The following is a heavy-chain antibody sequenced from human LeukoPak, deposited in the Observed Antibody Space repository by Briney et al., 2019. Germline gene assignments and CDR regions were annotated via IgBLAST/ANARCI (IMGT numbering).Heavy chain of an antibody. V-gene: IGHV1-2*02. CDR2: INPNSGGT. Sequence: GASVKVSCKASGYTFTGYYMHWVRQAHGQGLEWMGWINPNSGGTNYAQKFQGRVNMHRETSISTAYMELSRLRSDDTAVYYCARPGSYYSSWFDPWGQGALVSVSS. CDR1: GYTFTGYY. J-gene: IGHJ5*02. D-gene: IGHD3-10*01. CDR3: ARPGSYYSSWFDP.